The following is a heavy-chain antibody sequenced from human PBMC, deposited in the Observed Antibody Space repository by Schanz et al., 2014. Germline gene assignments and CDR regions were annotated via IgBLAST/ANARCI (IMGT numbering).Heavy chain of an antibody. J-gene: IGHJ3*02. V-gene: IGHV1-69*04. D-gene: IGHD3-22*01. CDR3: ARDIQYHYDTSGPVGAFDI. Sequence: QVPLVQSGAEVKKPGSSVKVSCKASGGTFSSYAFSWVRQAPGQGLEWMGKIIPILGMENYGQKFQGRVTITADISTSTAYMDMSSLRSDDTAVYYCARDIQYHYDTSGPVGAFDIWGQGTVVTVSS. CDR2: IIPILGME. CDR1: GGTFSSYA.